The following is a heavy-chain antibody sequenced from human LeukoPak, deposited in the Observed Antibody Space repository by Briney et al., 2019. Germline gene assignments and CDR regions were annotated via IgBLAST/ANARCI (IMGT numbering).Heavy chain of an antibody. J-gene: IGHJ4*02. CDR1: GFTFSSNA. V-gene: IGHV3-23*01. D-gene: IGHD3-22*01. CDR2: ISGSGATT. CDR3: AKGGRYDSSGYPDS. Sequence: PGGSLRLSCAASGFTFSSNAMNWVRQAPGKGLEWVSVISGSGATTYYADSVKGRFTISRDNSKKTLFLQMNSLRGEDTAVYYCAKGGRYDSSGYPDSWGQGTLVTVSS.